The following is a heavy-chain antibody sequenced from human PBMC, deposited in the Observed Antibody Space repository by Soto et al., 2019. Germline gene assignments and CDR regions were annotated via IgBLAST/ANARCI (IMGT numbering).Heavy chain of an antibody. Sequence: SETLSLTCAVSGGSISSGGYSWSWIRQPPGKGLEWIGYIYHSGSTYYNPSLKSRVTISVDRSKNQFSLKLSSVTAADTAVYYCARERTVAGNDYWGQGTLVTVSS. V-gene: IGHV4-30-2*01. CDR2: IYHSGST. D-gene: IGHD6-19*01. J-gene: IGHJ4*02. CDR1: GGSISSGGYS. CDR3: ARERTVAGNDY.